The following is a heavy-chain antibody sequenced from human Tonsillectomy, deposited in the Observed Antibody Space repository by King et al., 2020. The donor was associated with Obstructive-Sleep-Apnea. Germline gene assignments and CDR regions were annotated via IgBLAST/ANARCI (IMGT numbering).Heavy chain of an antibody. J-gene: IGHJ3*02. Sequence: VQLVESGGGVVRPGGSLRLSCAASGFTFDDYGMSWVRQAPGKGLEWVSGINWNGGSTGYADSVKGRFTISRDNAKNSLYLQMNSLRAEDTALYHCARDFSGGFKLHYYDSSGYYPLDIWGQGTMVTVSS. CDR3: ARDFSGGFKLHYYDSSGYYPLDI. CDR2: INWNGGST. CDR1: GFTFDDYG. V-gene: IGHV3-20*01. D-gene: IGHD3-22*01.